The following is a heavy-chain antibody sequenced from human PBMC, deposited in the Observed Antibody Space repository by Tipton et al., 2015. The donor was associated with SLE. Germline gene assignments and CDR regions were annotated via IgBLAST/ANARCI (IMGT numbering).Heavy chain of an antibody. CDR1: GESFNGYF. D-gene: IGHD2-15*01. CDR2: IIHSGVT. CDR3: ARLTGSEYFQH. J-gene: IGHJ1*01. Sequence: LRLSCAVYGESFNGYFWTWIRQPPGKGLEWIAEIIHSGVTNYNPSLRSRVTISVDTSKNQFSLKLSSVTAADTAVYYCARLTGSEYFQHWGQGTLVTVSS. V-gene: IGHV4-34*12.